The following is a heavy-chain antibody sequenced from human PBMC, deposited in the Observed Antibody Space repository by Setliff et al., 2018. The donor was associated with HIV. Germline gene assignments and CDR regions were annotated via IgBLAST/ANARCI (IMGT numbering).Heavy chain of an antibody. V-gene: IGHV1-2*06. J-gene: IGHJ4*02. D-gene: IGHD1-7*01. CDR2: INPNTGDT. CDR3: ARAYSANYRGGGHFDY. CDR1: GYTFTGYF. Sequence: ASVKVSCKASGYTFTGYFIHWVRQAPGQGLEWMGRINPNTGDTNYAQKFQDRVTMTRDTSINTAYMEVNRLRSDDTAIYYCARAYSANYRGGGHFDYWGQGTLVTVSS.